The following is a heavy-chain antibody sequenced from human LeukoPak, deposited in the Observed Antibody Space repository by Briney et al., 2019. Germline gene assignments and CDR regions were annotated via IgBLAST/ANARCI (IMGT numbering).Heavy chain of an antibody. CDR2: IYYSGST. D-gene: IGHD3-22*01. Sequence: PSETLSLTCTVSGGSISSYYRSWIRQPPGKGLEWIGYIYYSGSTNYNPSLKSRVTISVDTSKNQFSLKLSSVTAADTAVYYCARGNQYYYDSSGYYPYDAFDIWGQGTMVTLSS. V-gene: IGHV4-59*01. J-gene: IGHJ3*02. CDR3: ARGNQYYYDSSGYYPYDAFDI. CDR1: GGSISSYY.